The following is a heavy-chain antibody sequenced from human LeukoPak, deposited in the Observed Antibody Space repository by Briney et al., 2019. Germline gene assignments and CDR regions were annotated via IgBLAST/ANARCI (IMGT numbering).Heavy chain of an antibody. CDR2: ISAYNGNT. CDR3: ARDSTTDSGSYLIDY. J-gene: IGHJ4*02. V-gene: IGHV1-18*01. Sequence: ASVKVSCKASGYTFTSYSISWVRQAPGQGLEWMGWISAYNGNTNYAQKFQGRVTMTRDTSISTAYMELSRLRSDDTAVYYCARDSTTDSGSYLIDYWGQGTLVTVSS. CDR1: GYTFTSYS. D-gene: IGHD1-26*01.